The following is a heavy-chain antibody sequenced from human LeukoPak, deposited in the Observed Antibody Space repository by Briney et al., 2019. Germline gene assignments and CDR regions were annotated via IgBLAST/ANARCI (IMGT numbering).Heavy chain of an antibody. CDR1: GYTLTELS. V-gene: IGHV1-24*01. J-gene: IGHJ4*02. D-gene: IGHD6-19*01. CDR2: FDPEDGET. CDR3: ATDTGVGSGWYHPDY. Sequence: ASVKVSCKVSGYTLTELSMHWVRQAPGKGLEWMGGFDPEDGETIYAQKFQGRVTMTEDTSTDTAYMELSSLRSEDTAVYYCATDTGVGSGWYHPDYWGQGTLVTVSS.